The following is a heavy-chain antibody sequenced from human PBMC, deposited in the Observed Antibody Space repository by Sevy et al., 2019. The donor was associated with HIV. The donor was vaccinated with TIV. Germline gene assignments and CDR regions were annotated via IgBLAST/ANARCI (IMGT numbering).Heavy chain of an antibody. CDR3: AREVSHYGMDV. CDR1: GYTFTSYY. CDR2: INPSGGST. Sequence: ASMKVSCKASGYTFTSYYMHWVRQAPGQGLEWMGIINPSGGSTSYAQKFQGRVTMTRDTSTSTVYMELSSLRSEDTAVYYCAREVSHYGMDVWGQGTTVTVSS. D-gene: IGHD2-8*01. V-gene: IGHV1-46*01. J-gene: IGHJ6*02.